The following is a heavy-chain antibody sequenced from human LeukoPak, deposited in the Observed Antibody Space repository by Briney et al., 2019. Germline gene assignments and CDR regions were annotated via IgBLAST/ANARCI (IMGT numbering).Heavy chain of an antibody. CDR3: ARVVGREVPAAMPGAYYYVDV. CDR1: GFTFSSYG. J-gene: IGHJ6*03. V-gene: IGHV3-33*01. CDR2: IWYDGSNK. Sequence: GGSLRLSCAASGFTFSSYGMHWVRQAPGKGLEWVAVIWYDGSNKYYADSVKGRFTISRDNSKNTLYLQMNSLRAEDTAVYYCARVVGREVPAAMPGAYYYVDVWGKGTTVTVSS. D-gene: IGHD2-2*01.